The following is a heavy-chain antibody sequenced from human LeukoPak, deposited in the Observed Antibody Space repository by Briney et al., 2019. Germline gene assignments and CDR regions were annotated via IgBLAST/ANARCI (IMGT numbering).Heavy chain of an antibody. Sequence: PPETLSLTCAVYGGSFSGYYWSWIRQPPGKGLEWIGEINHSGSTNYNPSLKSRVTISVDTSKNQFSLKLSSVTAADTAVYYCARDRADSSGYEYWGQGTLVTVSS. CDR1: GGSFSGYY. CDR3: ARDRADSSGYEY. J-gene: IGHJ4*02. CDR2: INHSGST. D-gene: IGHD6-19*01. V-gene: IGHV4-34*01.